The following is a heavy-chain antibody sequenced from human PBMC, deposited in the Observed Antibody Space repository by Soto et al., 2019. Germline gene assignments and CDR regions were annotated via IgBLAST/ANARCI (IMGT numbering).Heavy chain of an antibody. J-gene: IGHJ6*02. Sequence: SETLSLTCTVSGGSISSYYWSWIRQPPGKGLEWIGYIYYSGSTNYNPSLKSRVTISVDTSKNQFSLKLSSVTAADTAVYYCARHWVGNNDYYYYGMDVWGQGTTVT. CDR1: GGSISSYY. D-gene: IGHD1-1*01. CDR2: IYYSGST. V-gene: IGHV4-59*08. CDR3: ARHWVGNNDYYYYGMDV.